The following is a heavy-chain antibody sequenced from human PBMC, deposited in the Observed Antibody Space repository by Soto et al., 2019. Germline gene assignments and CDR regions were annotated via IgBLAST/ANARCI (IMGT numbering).Heavy chain of an antibody. V-gene: IGHV3-30-3*01. D-gene: IGHD3-22*01. CDR1: GFTFSSYA. CDR2: ISYDGSNK. Sequence: GGSLRLSCAASGFTFSSYAMHWVRQAPGKGLEWVAVISYDGSNKYYADSVKGRFTISRDNSKNTLYLQMNSLRAEDTAVYYCARGKPIVVVITDYYYYGMDVWGQGTTVTVSS. CDR3: ARGKPIVVVITDYYYYGMDV. J-gene: IGHJ6*02.